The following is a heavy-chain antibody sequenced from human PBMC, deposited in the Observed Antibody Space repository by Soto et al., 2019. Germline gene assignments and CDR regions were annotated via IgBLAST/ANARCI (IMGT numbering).Heavy chain of an antibody. CDR2: ISGSGGST. J-gene: IGHJ2*01. D-gene: IGHD3-22*01. Sequence: EVQLLESGGGLVQPGGSLRLACAASGFTFSSYAMSWVRQAPGKGLEWVSAISGSGGSTYYADSVKGRFTISRDNSKNTLYLQMNSLRAEDTPVYYCAKDPTSSYDSSGSYGGSKPERHWYFDLRGRGTLVTVSS. CDR3: AKDPTSSYDSSGSYGGSKPERHWYFDL. V-gene: IGHV3-23*01. CDR1: GFTFSSYA.